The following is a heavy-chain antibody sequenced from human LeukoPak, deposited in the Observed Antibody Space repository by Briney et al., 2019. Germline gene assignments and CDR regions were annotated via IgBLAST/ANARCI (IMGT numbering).Heavy chain of an antibody. CDR2: ISYDGGNK. J-gene: IGHJ4*02. V-gene: IGHV3-30*04. CDR1: GFTFSRSA. Sequence: GGSLRLPCAASGFTFSRSAMHWVRQAPGKGLEWVAIISYDGGNKYYTDSVKGRFTISRDNSKNTLYLQMNSLRAEDTAVYYCAKWESSFDYWGQGTLVTVSS. CDR3: AKWESSFDY. D-gene: IGHD1-26*01.